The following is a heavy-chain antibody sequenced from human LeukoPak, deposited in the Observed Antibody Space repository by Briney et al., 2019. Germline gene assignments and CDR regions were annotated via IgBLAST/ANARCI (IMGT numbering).Heavy chain of an antibody. CDR1: GYTFTSYG. CDR3: ARGLGYCSGGSCPDDY. Sequence: ASVKVSCKASGYTFTSYGISWVRQAPGQGLEWMGWISAYNGNTDYAQKLQGRVTMTTDTSTSTAYMELRSLRSDDTAVYYCARGLGYCSGGSCPDDYWGQGTLVTVSS. V-gene: IGHV1-18*01. CDR2: ISAYNGNT. J-gene: IGHJ4*02. D-gene: IGHD2-15*01.